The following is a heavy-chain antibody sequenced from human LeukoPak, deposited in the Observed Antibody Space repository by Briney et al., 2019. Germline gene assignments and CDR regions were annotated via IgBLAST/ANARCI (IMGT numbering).Heavy chain of an antibody. CDR1: GFIFDDHG. J-gene: IGHJ4*02. CDR2: INWNGGST. Sequence: GGSLRLSCAASGFIFDDHGMSWVRQAPGKGLEWVSGINWNGGSTGYADSVKGRFTIARDNAKNSLYLQMDSLSAEDTAFYYCAKNLGSGWYFPFDYWGQGTLVTVSS. V-gene: IGHV3-20*04. CDR3: AKNLGSGWYFPFDY. D-gene: IGHD6-19*01.